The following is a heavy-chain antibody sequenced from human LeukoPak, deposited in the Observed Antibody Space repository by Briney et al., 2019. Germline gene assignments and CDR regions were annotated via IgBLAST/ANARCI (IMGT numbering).Heavy chain of an antibody. CDR1: GFTFSDYY. J-gene: IGHJ4*02. V-gene: IGHV3-11*04. CDR2: ISSSGSTI. CDR3: ARSTNYDSSGYYHDY. D-gene: IGHD3-22*01. Sequence: GGSLRLSCAATGFTFSDYYMSWIRQAPGKGLEWVSYISSSGSTIYYADSVKGRFTISRDNAKNSLYLQMNSLRAEDTAVYYCARSTNYDSSGYYHDYWGQGTLVTVSS.